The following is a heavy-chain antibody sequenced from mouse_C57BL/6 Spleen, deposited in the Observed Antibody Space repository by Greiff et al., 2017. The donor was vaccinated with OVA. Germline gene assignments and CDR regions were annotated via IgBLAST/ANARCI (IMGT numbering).Heavy chain of an antibody. V-gene: IGHV1-64*01. Sequence: QVQLQQPGAELVKPGASVKLSCKASGYTFTSYWMHWVKQRPGQGLEWIGMIHPNSGSTNYNEKFKSKATLTVDKSSSTAYMQLSSLTSEDSAVYYCARPYWDGSTLPSGFAYWGQGTLVTVSA. CDR2: IHPNSGST. J-gene: IGHJ3*01. D-gene: IGHD5-5*01. CDR3: ARPYWDGSTLPSGFAY. CDR1: GYTFTSYW.